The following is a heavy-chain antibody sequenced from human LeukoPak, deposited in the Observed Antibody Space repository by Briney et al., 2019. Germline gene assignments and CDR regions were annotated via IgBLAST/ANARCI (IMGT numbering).Heavy chain of an antibody. D-gene: IGHD3-9*01. CDR2: INHSGST. Sequence: PSETLSLTCAVYGGSFSGYYWSWIRQPPGKGLEWIGEINHSGSTNYNPSLKSRVTISVDTSKNQFSLKLSSVTAADTAVYYCARGYYDILTGYYSPFFDYWGQGTLVTGSS. CDR3: ARGYYDILTGYYSPFFDY. V-gene: IGHV4-34*01. J-gene: IGHJ4*02. CDR1: GGSFSGYY.